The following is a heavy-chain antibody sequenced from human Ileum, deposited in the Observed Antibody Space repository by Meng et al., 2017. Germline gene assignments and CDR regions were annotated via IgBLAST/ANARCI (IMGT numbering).Heavy chain of an antibody. J-gene: IGHJ4*02. V-gene: IGHV3-72*01. CDR3: TREHTEIGSIDH. D-gene: IGHD5-24*01. CDR1: GFTLSDRY. CDR2: TKIKINSYVT. Sequence: EVWWGGLGGGLVQPGGSLRLSCAASGFTLSDRYMDWVRQAPGKGLEWVGRTKIKINSYVTEYATSVKGRFTISRDDSKNSLSLQMNSLKTEDTAVYYCTREHTEIGSIDHWGRGTLVTVSS.